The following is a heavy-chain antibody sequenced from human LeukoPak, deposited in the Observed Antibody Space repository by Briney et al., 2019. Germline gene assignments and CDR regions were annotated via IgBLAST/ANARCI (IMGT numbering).Heavy chain of an antibody. J-gene: IGHJ3*02. CDR3: ARATFRGLWFGELRVYDAFDI. CDR1: GYTFTSYA. CDR2: INAGNGNT. D-gene: IGHD3-10*01. V-gene: IGHV1-3*01. Sequence: ASVKVSCKASGYTFTSYAMHWVRQAPGQRLEWMGWINAGNGNTKYSQKFQGRVTITRDTSASTAYMEPSSLRSEDTAVYYCARATFRGLWFGELRVYDAFDIWGQGTMVTVSS.